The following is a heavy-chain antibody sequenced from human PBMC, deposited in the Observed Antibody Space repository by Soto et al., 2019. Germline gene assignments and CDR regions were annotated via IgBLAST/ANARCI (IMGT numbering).Heavy chain of an antibody. V-gene: IGHV1-3*01. CDR2: INAGRGKT. Sequence: QGQLVQSGAEVKKPGASVKVSCGTSGFSFTSYSFHWVRQAPAQGLQWMGWINAGRGKTKYSQQFQGRVTFTWDTSANTVYMELSRLTSEDPSVFYCARWIDNGYFDYWGQGTLVTVSA. CDR1: GFSFTSYS. J-gene: IGHJ4*02. D-gene: IGHD4-17*01. CDR3: ARWIDNGYFDY.